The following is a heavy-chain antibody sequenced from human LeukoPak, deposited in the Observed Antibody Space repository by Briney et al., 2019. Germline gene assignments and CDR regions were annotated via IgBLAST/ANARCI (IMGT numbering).Heavy chain of an antibody. CDR3: ARETLGVTAFDI. J-gene: IGHJ3*02. V-gene: IGHV3-11*01. Sequence: GGSLRLSCAASGFTFSDYYMNWIRQAPGKGLEWVSYISNSGTIISYADSVKGRFTISRDNTKNSLYLQMNSLRAEDTAVYYCARETLGVTAFDIWGQGTMVTVSS. CDR1: GFTFSDYY. CDR2: ISNSGTII. D-gene: IGHD2-21*02.